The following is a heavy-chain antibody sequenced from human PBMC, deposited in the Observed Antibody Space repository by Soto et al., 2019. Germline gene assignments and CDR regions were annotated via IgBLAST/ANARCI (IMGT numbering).Heavy chain of an antibody. D-gene: IGHD2-15*01. CDR1: GFTFSSYA. CDR2: ISGSGGGI. V-gene: IGHV3-23*01. Sequence: EVQLLESGGGLVQPGGSLRLSCAASGFTFSSYAMSWVRQAPGKVLEWVSTISGSGGGIYYADSVKGRFTISRDNSKNTLDLQMNSLRAEDTAVYYCAKSNLVVRPPFDYWGQGTLVTVSS. CDR3: AKSNLVVRPPFDY. J-gene: IGHJ4*02.